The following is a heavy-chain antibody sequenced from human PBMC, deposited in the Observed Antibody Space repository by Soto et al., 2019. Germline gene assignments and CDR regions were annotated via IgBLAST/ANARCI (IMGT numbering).Heavy chain of an antibody. CDR1: GFTFSSYA. Sequence: GGSLRLSCADSGFTFSSYAMHWVRQAQGKGLEWVAVISYDGSNKYYADSEKGRFTISRDNAKNTLYLQMNSMRAEDMTVYAFGGEPTGAFDYWGQGTLVTVSS. D-gene: IGHD7-27*01. V-gene: IGHV3-30*04. CDR3: GGEPTGAFDY. J-gene: IGHJ4*01. CDR2: ISYDGSNK.